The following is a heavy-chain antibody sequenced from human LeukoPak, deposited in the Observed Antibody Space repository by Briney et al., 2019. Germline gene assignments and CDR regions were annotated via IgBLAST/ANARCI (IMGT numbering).Heavy chain of an antibody. V-gene: IGHV3-72*01. CDR2: ARNKAYSYST. CDR3: TRLISGTTSYFHY. CDR1: GYTFIDHY. Sequence: GGSLRLSCAGSGYTFIDHYIDWVRQAPGKGLEWVGRARNKAYSYSTVYAAAVKDRFTFSSDDSKNSVYLQMTNLKSEATAVYYCTRLISGTTSYFHYWGQGTLVTVSS. D-gene: IGHD1-1*01. J-gene: IGHJ4*02.